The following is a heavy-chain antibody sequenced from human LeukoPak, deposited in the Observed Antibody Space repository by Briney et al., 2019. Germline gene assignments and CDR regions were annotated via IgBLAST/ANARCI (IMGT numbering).Heavy chain of an antibody. CDR2: LWYDGSNK. Sequence: GGSLRLSCAASGFTFSTHGMHWVRQALGKGLEWVAILWYDGSNKYYADSVKGRFTISRDNSKNTLYLQMNSLRAEDTAVYYCARDCSGGSCLDYWGQGTLVTVSS. CDR3: ARDCSGGSCLDY. CDR1: GFTFSTHG. J-gene: IGHJ4*02. V-gene: IGHV3-33*01. D-gene: IGHD2-15*01.